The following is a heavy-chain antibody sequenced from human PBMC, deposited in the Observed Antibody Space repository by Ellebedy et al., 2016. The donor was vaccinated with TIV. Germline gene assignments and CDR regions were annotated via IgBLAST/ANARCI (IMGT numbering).Heavy chain of an antibody. D-gene: IGHD3-3*01. J-gene: IGHJ4*02. CDR3: ARDLTIFGVENDY. CDR2: ISYDGSNK. Sequence: GGSLRLXXAASGFTFSSYAMHWVRQAPGKGLEWVAVISYDGSNKYYADSVKGRFTISRDNSKNTLYLQMNSLRAEDTAVYYCARDLTIFGVENDYWGQGTLVTVSS. CDR1: GFTFSSYA. V-gene: IGHV3-30*04.